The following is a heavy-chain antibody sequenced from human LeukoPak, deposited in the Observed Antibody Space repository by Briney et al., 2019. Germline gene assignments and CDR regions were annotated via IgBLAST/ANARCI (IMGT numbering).Heavy chain of an antibody. CDR2: IYYTGTT. D-gene: IGHD3-16*01. CDR3: AKDPAGGGGFLDY. V-gene: IGHV4-59*01. J-gene: IGHJ4*02. Sequence: PSETLSLTCTVYGGSISGFYRNWIRQPPGKGLEWIGYIYYTGTTNYNPANPSLTSRVTISVDTSNNQFSLKLSSVTAADTAVCYCAKDPAGGGGFLDYWGQGALVTVSS. CDR1: GGSISGFY.